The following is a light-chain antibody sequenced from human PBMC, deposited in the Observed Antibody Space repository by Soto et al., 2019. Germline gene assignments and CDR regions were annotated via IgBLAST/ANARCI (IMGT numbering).Light chain of an antibody. CDR2: LNSDGSH. CDR1: SGHNSYA. V-gene: IGLV4-69*01. CDR3: QTWSTDIRV. J-gene: IGLJ3*02. Sequence: QTVVTQPPAASASLGASVKLTCTLSSGHNSYAIAWHQQQPEKGPRYLMKLNSDGSHSKGDGIPDRFSGYSSGAERYLPISGLRSEVEAEYYCQTWSTDIRVFGGGTKLTVL.